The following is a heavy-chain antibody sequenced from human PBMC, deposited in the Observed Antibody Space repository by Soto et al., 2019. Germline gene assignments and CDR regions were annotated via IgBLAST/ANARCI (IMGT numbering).Heavy chain of an antibody. D-gene: IGHD3-10*01. CDR1: GGSISSYY. CDR3: ARARGSWLDY. Sequence: NPSETLSLTCTVSGGSISSYYWSWIRQPPGKGLEWIGYIYYSGSTNYNPSLKSRVTISVDTSKNQFSLKLSSVTAADTAVYYCARARGSWLDYWGQGTLVTVSS. V-gene: IGHV4-59*01. J-gene: IGHJ4*02. CDR2: IYYSGST.